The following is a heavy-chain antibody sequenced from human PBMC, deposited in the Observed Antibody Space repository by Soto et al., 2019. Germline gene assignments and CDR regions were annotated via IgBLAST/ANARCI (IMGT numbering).Heavy chain of an antibody. CDR1: GGSISSSSYY. CDR2: IYYSGST. Sequence: QLQLQESGPGLVKPSETLSLTCTVSGGSISSSSYYWGWIRQPPGKGLEWIGSIYYSGSTYYNPSLKSRVTISVDTSKNQFSLKLSSVTAADTAVYYCARHVSSTSLDHGSGEYYFDYWGQGTLVTVSS. J-gene: IGHJ4*02. D-gene: IGHD2-2*01. V-gene: IGHV4-39*01. CDR3: ARHVSSTSLDHGSGEYYFDY.